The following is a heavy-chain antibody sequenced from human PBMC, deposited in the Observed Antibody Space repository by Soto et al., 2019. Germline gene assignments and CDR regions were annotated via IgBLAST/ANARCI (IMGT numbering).Heavy chain of an antibody. J-gene: IGHJ4*02. CDR2: LYYGRSA. CDR1: GDAISSYY. CDR3: ALRSMAVVPEY. Sequence: QVQLQESGPGLVKPSETLSLTCAVSGDAISSYYCMWIRQPPGKGLESIGYLYYGRSANYNPSLKSRVTLSVDTSTNQCSLRLSSMTPSETAVYYCALRSMAVVPEYWGQGTLVTVSS. D-gene: IGHD3-22*01. V-gene: IGHV4-59*01.